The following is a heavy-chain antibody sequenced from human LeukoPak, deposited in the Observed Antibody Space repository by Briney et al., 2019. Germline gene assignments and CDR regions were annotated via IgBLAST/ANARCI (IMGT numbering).Heavy chain of an antibody. CDR1: GFTFSSYS. V-gene: IGHV3-21*01. J-gene: IGHJ3*02. D-gene: IGHD1-26*01. CDR2: ICSTSSYI. CDR3: ARDYSGSRDAFDI. Sequence: GGSLRLSCAASGFTFSSYSMNWVRQAPRKGLEWVSFICSTSSYIYYADSVKGRFTISRDNAKNSLYLQMNSLRADDTAVYYCARDYSGSRDAFDIWGQGTVVTVPS.